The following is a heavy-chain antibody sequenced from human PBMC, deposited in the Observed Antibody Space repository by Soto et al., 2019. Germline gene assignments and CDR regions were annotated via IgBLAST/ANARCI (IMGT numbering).Heavy chain of an antibody. CDR2: ISAYNGNT. Sequence: ASVKVSCKASGYTFTSYAMHWVRQDPGQGLEWMGWISAYNGNTNYAQKLQGRVTMTTDTSTSTAYMELRSLRSDDTAVYYCATGYCSGGSCYFDYWGQGTLVTVSS. J-gene: IGHJ4*02. D-gene: IGHD2-15*01. V-gene: IGHV1-18*01. CDR3: ATGYCSGGSCYFDY. CDR1: GYTFTSYA.